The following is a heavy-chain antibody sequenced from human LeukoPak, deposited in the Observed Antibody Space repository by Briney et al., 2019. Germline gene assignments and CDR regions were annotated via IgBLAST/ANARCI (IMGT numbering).Heavy chain of an antibody. J-gene: IGHJ6*04. CDR1: GGSFSGYY. V-gene: IGHV4-59*10. CDR2: IYTSGST. Sequence: PSETLSLTCAAYGGSFSGYYWSWIRQPAGKGLEWIGRIYTSGSTNYNPSLKSRVTISVDTSKNQFSLKLSSVTAADTAVYYCARLAPRRTLDVWGKGTTVTISS. CDR3: ARLAPRRTLDV.